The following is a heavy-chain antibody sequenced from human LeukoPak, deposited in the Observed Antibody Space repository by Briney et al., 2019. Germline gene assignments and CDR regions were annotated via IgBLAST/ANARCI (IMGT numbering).Heavy chain of an antibody. V-gene: IGHV4-34*01. CDR1: GASFSGYY. J-gene: IGHJ3*02. Sequence: PSETLSLTCAVYGASFSGYYWTWIRQPPGKGLEWIGEVNHSGTTNYNPSLKSRVTISVDTSKNQFSLKLSSVTAADTAVYYCARPSGDAFDIWGQGTMVTVSS. D-gene: IGHD3-10*01. CDR2: VNHSGTT. CDR3: ARPSGDAFDI.